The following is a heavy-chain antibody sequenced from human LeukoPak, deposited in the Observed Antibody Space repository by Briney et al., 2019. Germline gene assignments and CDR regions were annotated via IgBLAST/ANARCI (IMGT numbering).Heavy chain of an antibody. CDR3: AKDTHSGYYNP. D-gene: IGHD5-12*01. J-gene: IGHJ5*02. CDR1: GFTVSTYG. CDR2: IRFDGSNK. V-gene: IGHV3-30*02. Sequence: GGSLRLSCAASGFTVSTYGMHWVRQAPGKGLEWVAFIRFDGSNKYYADSVKGRFTISRDNSKSTLYLQMNSLSPEDTAVYYCAKDTHSGYYNPWGQGTLVTVSS.